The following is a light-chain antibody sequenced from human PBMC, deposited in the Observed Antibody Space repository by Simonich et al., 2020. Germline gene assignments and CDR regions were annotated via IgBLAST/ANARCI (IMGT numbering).Light chain of an antibody. CDR1: QSVLYSSKNKNY. J-gene: IGKJ2*01. Sequence: DIVMTQSPDSLAVSLGERATINCKSSQSVLYSSKNKNYLAWYQHKLGQPPKLLIYWASTRESGVPDRFSGSGSGTDFTLTISSLQAEDVAVYYCQQYYSTPYTFGQGTKLEIK. CDR2: WAS. CDR3: QQYYSTPYT. V-gene: IGKV4-1*01.